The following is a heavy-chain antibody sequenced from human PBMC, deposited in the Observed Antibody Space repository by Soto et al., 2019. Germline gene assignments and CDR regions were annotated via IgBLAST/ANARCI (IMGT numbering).Heavy chain of an antibody. V-gene: IGHV1-2*04. D-gene: IGHD2-2*01. CDR2: INPNSGGT. Sequence: QVQLVQSGAEVKKPGASVKVSCKASGYTFTGYYMHWVRQAPGQGLEWMGWINPNSGGTNYAQKFQGWVTMTRDTSISTAYMELSRLRSDDTAVYYCARESYCSSTSCSNLELDYWGQGTLVTVSS. CDR3: ARESYCSSTSCSNLELDY. CDR1: GYTFTGYY. J-gene: IGHJ4*02.